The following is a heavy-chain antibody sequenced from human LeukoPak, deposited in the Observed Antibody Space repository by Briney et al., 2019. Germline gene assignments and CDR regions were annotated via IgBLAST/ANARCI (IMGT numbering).Heavy chain of an antibody. CDR3: ASVGRVGDSLDI. D-gene: IGHD3-22*01. CDR1: GFTFRSYW. Sequence: GGSLTLSCAASGFTFRSYWMYWVRQVPGKGLVWVSRINSDGSTPAYADSVKGRFTIYRDNAKNTLYLETNSLRVEDTAIYYCASVGRVGDSLDIWGQGTMVTVSS. V-gene: IGHV3-74*01. J-gene: IGHJ3*02. CDR2: INSDGSTP.